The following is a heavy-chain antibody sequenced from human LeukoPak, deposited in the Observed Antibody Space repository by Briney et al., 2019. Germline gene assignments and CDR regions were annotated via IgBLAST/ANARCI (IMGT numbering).Heavy chain of an antibody. Sequence: ASVKVSCKASGYTFSAFHIHWVRLAPGQGLEWMGWINPNSGGTNYAQKFQGRVTMTRDTSISTAYMELSRLRSDDTAVYYCARGLISGWYYFDYWGQGTLVTVSS. CDR1: GYTFSAFH. CDR2: INPNSGGT. D-gene: IGHD6-19*01. V-gene: IGHV1-2*02. CDR3: ARGLISGWYYFDY. J-gene: IGHJ4*02.